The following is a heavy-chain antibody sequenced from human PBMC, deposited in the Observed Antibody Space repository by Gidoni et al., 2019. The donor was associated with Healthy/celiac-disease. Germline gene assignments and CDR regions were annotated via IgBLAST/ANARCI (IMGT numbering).Heavy chain of an antibody. D-gene: IGHD2-2*01. Sequence: QLQLQESGPGLVKPSETLSLTCTVSGGSISSSSYYWGWIRQPPGKGLEWTGSIYYSGSTYYNPSLKSRVTISVDTSKNQFSLKLSSVTAADTAVYYCARDKSTSYNWFDPWGQGTLVTVSS. CDR2: IYYSGST. J-gene: IGHJ5*02. CDR3: ARDKSTSYNWFDP. CDR1: GGSISSSSYY. V-gene: IGHV4-39*07.